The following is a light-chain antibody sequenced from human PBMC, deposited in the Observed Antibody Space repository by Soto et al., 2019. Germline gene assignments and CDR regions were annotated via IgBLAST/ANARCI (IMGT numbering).Light chain of an antibody. J-gene: IGLJ1*01. Sequence: QSALTQPPSVSAAPGQKVTISCSGSSSNIGNNYVSWYQQLPGTAPKLLIYENNKRPSGIPDRFSGSKSGTSATPGITGLQTGDEADYYCGTWDSSLSALYVFGTGTKVTVL. CDR2: ENN. CDR3: GTWDSSLSALYV. CDR1: SSNIGNNY. V-gene: IGLV1-51*02.